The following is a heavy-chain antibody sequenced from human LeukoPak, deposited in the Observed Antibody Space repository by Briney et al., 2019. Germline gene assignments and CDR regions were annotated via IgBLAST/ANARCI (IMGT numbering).Heavy chain of an antibody. CDR1: GFTFSSYA. D-gene: IGHD3-22*01. CDR3: AKESGYYRGYFQH. J-gene: IGHJ1*01. Sequence: PGGSLRLSCAASGFTFSSYAMHWVRQAPGKGLEWVAVISYDGSNKYYADSVKGRFTISRDNSKNTLYLQMNSLRAEDTAVYYCAKESGYYRGYFQHWGQGTLVTVSS. CDR2: ISYDGSNK. V-gene: IGHV3-30-3*01.